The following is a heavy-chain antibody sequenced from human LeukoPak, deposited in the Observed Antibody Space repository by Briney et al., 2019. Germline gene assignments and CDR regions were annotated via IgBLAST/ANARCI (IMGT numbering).Heavy chain of an antibody. CDR2: IYYSGGT. D-gene: IGHD2-2*01. CDR1: GGSMRSYY. CDR3: ARNQLLSLDAFDI. Sequence: SETLSLTWTVSGGSMRSYYWSWIRQPPGKGPEWVGYIYYSGGTNYNPSLKSRVTISADTSKNHFSLRLSSVTAADTAVYYCARNQLLSLDAFDIWGQGTMVTVSS. J-gene: IGHJ3*02. V-gene: IGHV4-59*08.